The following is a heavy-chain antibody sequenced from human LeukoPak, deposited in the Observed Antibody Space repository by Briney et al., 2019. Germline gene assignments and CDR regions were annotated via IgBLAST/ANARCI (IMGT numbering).Heavy chain of an antibody. Sequence: GGSLRLSCAASGFTFSSYAMSWVRQAPGKGLEWVSAISGSGGSTYYADSVKGRFTISRDKSKYTLYLQMNSLRAEDTAVYYCAKADIVVVPVPNSFDYWGQGTLVTVSS. CDR2: ISGSGGST. D-gene: IGHD2-2*01. CDR3: AKADIVVVPVPNSFDY. V-gene: IGHV3-23*01. J-gene: IGHJ4*02. CDR1: GFTFSSYA.